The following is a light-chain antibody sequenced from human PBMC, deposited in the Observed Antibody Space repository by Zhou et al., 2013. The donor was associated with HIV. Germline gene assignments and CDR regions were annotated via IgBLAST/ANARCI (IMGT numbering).Light chain of an antibody. J-gene: IGKJ2*03. CDR1: QGINSW. CDR2: KAS. V-gene: IGKV1-5*03. CDR3: QQYSYYLNS. Sequence: DIQMTQSPSIVSASVGDRVIITCRASQGINSWLAWYQQKPGKAPKLLIYKASSLESGVPSRFSGSGSGTEFTLTISSLQPDDFATYYCQQYSYYLNSFGQGTKLEIK.